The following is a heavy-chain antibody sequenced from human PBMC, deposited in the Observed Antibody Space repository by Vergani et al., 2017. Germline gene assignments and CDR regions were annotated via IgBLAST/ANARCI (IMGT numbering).Heavy chain of an antibody. CDR2: VYYTGST. D-gene: IGHD2-2*01. CDR3: ARDRDLYCRSTASCHNWFGP. Sequence: QVQLQESGPGLVKPPGTLSLTCAVSGAAIKDFYWSWFRQPPGKGLEWIGYVYYTGSTTYNPSLKSRVTISVDTSNNQFSLRMTSLTAADTAIYYCARDRDLYCRSTASCHNWFGPWGQGSLVTVSS. CDR1: GAAIKDFY. V-gene: IGHV4-59*01. J-gene: IGHJ5*02.